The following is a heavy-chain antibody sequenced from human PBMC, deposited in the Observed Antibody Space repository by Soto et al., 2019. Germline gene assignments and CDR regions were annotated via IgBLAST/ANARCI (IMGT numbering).Heavy chain of an antibody. Sequence: PGGSLRLSCTASGFTFSDYYMSWIRQAPGKGLEWLAYISGSGSTTYYTDSVKGRFAISRDYARTSLYLQINSLRVEDSAVYYCARSSLTYFEFWGQGTLVTVSS. J-gene: IGHJ4*02. V-gene: IGHV3-11*01. CDR1: GFTFSDYY. CDR2: ISGSGSTT. CDR3: ARSSLTYFEF.